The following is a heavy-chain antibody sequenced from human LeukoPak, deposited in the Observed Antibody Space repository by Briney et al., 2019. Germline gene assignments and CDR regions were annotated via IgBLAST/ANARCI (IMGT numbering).Heavy chain of an antibody. CDR3: ARGLRRITMIVVVITGDAFDI. Sequence: PSETLSLTCAVYGGSFSGYYWSWIRQPPGKGLEWIGEINHSGSTNYNPSLKSRVTISVDTSENQFSLKLSSVTAADTAVYYCARGLRRITMIVVVITGDAFDIWGQGTMVTVSS. CDR1: GGSFSGYY. CDR2: INHSGST. V-gene: IGHV4-34*01. D-gene: IGHD3-22*01. J-gene: IGHJ3*02.